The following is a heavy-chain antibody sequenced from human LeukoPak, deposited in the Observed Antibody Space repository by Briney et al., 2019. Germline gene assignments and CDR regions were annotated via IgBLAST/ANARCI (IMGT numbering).Heavy chain of an antibody. V-gene: IGHV3-74*01. CDR3: AKDHYWSIDY. J-gene: IGHJ4*02. D-gene: IGHD3-3*01. Sequence: GGSLGLSCAASGTYWMHWVRHAPGQGLVWVSRIKGDGISTNYADSVKGRFTISRDIAKNTLYLQMNSLRAEDTGVYYCAKDHYWSIDYWGRGTLVTVSS. CDR2: IKGDGIST. CDR1: GTYW.